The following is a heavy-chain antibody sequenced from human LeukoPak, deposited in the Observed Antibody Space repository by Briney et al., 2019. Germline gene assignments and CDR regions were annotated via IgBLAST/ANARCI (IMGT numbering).Heavy chain of an antibody. J-gene: IGHJ3*01. V-gene: IGHV4-4*02. D-gene: IGHD2-8*01. CDR1: GDSISDKHW. CDR2: AYRSGGT. CDR3: GRHANGDSSAAFDL. Sequence: PSGTLSLTCAVSGDSISDKHWWRWVRQFPDKGLEWIGEAYRSGGTSYNPSLKSRVTVSIDYSKNQFSLNLSSVTAADTAVYYCGRHANGDSSAAFDLWGQGTMVFVSS.